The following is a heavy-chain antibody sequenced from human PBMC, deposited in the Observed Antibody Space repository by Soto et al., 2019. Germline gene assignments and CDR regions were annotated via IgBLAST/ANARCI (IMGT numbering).Heavy chain of an antibody. CDR3: VRTYYDFWSGSPSKRWFDF. Sequence: SGPTLVNPTHTLTLTCTFSGFSLSSGGVGVGWIRQPPGKALEWLAVSYWDDDRRYSPSLKSRLTITKDASKNQVVLTMTNMGTVDTATYYCVRTYYDFWSGSPSKRWFDFWGQGTLVTVXS. D-gene: IGHD3-3*01. J-gene: IGHJ5*01. CDR2: SYWDDDR. CDR1: GFSLSSGGVG. V-gene: IGHV2-5*02.